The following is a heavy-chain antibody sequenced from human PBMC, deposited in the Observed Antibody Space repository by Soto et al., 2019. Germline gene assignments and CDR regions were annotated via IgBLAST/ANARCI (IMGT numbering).Heavy chain of an antibody. J-gene: IGHJ4*02. CDR2: ISSGSKTI. Sequence: LRLSCAASGFTFSGYSVNWVRQAPGKGLEWISYISSGSKTIYYADSVKGRFIVSRDNAKNSQYLQMSSLRDEDTAVYYCVREDILGVRSFDYWGQGTLVTVSS. CDR1: GFTFSGYS. V-gene: IGHV3-48*02. CDR3: VREDILGVRSFDY. D-gene: IGHD3-9*01.